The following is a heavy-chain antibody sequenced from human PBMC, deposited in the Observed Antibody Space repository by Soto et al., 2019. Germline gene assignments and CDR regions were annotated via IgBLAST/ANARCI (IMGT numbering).Heavy chain of an antibody. CDR1: GGTFSSYA. J-gene: IGHJ6*03. Sequence: SVKVSCKASGGTFSSYAINWVRQAPGQGLEWMGRIVPMFGIPNFAPKFQGRVTMTADRSTTTAYMELSSLRSEDTAVYYCASGPYTSSSGGYYYYYMDVWGKGTTVTVS. CDR2: IVPMFGIP. D-gene: IGHD6-6*01. CDR3: ASGPYTSSSGGYYYYYMDV. V-gene: IGHV1-69*04.